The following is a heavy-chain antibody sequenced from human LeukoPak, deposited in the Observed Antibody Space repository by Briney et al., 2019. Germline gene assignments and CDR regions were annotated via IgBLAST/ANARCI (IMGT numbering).Heavy chain of an antibody. Sequence: PGGSLRLSCAASGFTFSTHSMNWVRQAPGKGLGWVSYISTTGSTIYYADSVKGRFTVSRDNAKTSLYLQMNSLRDDDTAVYYCARFTGYISSWHELDYWGQGTLVSVSS. CDR2: ISTTGSTI. J-gene: IGHJ4*02. D-gene: IGHD6-13*01. CDR3: ARFTGYISSWHELDY. CDR1: GFTFSTHS. V-gene: IGHV3-48*02.